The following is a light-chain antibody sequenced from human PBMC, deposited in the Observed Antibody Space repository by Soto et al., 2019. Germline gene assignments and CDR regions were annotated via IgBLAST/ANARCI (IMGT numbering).Light chain of an antibody. CDR3: LLYYHGARV. CDR1: TGAVTSGFF. CDR2: STT. J-gene: IGLJ3*02. Sequence: QAVVTQEPSLTVSPGGTVTLTCASSTGAVTSGFFPNWFQQKPGQAPRALIYSTTNKQSWTPARFSGSLLGDKAALTVSGVQPEDEAEYYCLLYYHGARVFGGGTKLTVL. V-gene: IGLV7-43*01.